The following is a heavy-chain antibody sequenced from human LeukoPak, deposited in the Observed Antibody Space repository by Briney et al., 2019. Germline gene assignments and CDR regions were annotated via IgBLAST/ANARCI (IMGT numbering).Heavy chain of an antibody. Sequence: QPGGSLRLSCAASGFTFSDHYMDWVRQAPGEGLEWVGRTRNKANSYTTEYAAPVKGRFTISRDGSKKSLYLQMNSLKTEDTAIYYCTAAFYYSPTYYLDNWGQGTLVSVSS. CDR1: GFTFSDHY. CDR3: TAAFYYSPTYYLDN. V-gene: IGHV3-72*01. D-gene: IGHD2/OR15-2a*01. CDR2: TRNKANSYTT. J-gene: IGHJ4*02.